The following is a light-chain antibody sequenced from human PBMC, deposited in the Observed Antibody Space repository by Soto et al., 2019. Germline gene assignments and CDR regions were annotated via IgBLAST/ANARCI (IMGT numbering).Light chain of an antibody. CDR3: QHYSNWQTWT. Sequence: EIVLTQSPGTLSLSPGERATLSCRASQSVTSNNLAWYQQKPGQAPRLLIYGASTRAADIPARFSGSGSETEFTLTISSLQSEDFAVYYCQHYSNWQTWTFGQGTKVDIK. CDR2: GAS. CDR1: QSVTSN. J-gene: IGKJ1*01. V-gene: IGKV3-15*01.